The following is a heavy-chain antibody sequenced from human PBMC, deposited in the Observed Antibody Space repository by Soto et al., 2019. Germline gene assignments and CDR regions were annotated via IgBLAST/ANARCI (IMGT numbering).Heavy chain of an antibody. V-gene: IGHV3-33*01. CDR3: ARDLVPVPAGARWFDP. D-gene: IGHD2-2*01. CDR1: GFSFSTYG. J-gene: IGHJ5*02. Sequence: QVQLVESGGGVVQPGRSLRLSCAASGFSFSTYGMHWVRQAPGKGLEWVAVIWYDGSNKYYADSVKGRFTISRDNSKNTLYLQMNSLRAEDTAVYYCARDLVPVPAGARWFDPWGQGTLVTVSS. CDR2: IWYDGSNK.